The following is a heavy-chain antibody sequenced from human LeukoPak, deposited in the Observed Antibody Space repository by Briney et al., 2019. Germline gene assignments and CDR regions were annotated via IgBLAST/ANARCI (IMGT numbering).Heavy chain of an antibody. CDR1: GYTFTGYY. J-gene: IGHJ6*02. CDR2: INPNSGGT. Sequence: ASVKVSCKASGYTFTGYYTHWVRQAPGQGLEWMGWINPNSGGTNYAQKFQGGVTMIRNTSISTAYMELSSLRSEDTAVYYCARSRKIVVVTDKNYGMDVWGQGTTVTVSS. CDR3: ARSRKIVVVTDKNYGMDV. V-gene: IGHV1-2*02. D-gene: IGHD3-22*01.